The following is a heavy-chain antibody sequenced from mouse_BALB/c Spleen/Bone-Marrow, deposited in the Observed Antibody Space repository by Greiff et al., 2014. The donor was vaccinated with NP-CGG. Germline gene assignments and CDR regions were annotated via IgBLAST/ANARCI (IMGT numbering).Heavy chain of an antibody. Sequence: VQRVESGAELARPGASVKLSCKASGYTFTSYWMQWVKQRPGQGLEWIGAIYPGDGDTRYTQKFKGKATLTADKSSSTAYMQLSSLASEDSAVYYCARGGNYAGYYFDYWGQGTTLTVSS. CDR3: ARGGNYAGYYFDY. V-gene: IGHV1-87*01. CDR2: IYPGDGDT. J-gene: IGHJ2*01. D-gene: IGHD2-1*01. CDR1: GYTFTSYW.